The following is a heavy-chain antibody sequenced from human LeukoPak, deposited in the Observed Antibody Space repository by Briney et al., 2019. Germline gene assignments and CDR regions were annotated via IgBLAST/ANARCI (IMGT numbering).Heavy chain of an antibody. CDR1: GFTVSSNY. J-gene: IGHJ4*02. D-gene: IGHD3-3*01. V-gene: IGHV3-66*01. CDR2: IYSGGST. CDR3: ARVVLYYDFWSAYFHD. Sequence: GGSLTLSCAASGFTVSSNYMSWVRQAPGKGLEWIGDIYSGGSTYYADSVKGRFTLSRDNSKNTLYLKMNCLRAEDTAVYYCARVVLYYDFWSAYFHDWGQGTLVTVSS.